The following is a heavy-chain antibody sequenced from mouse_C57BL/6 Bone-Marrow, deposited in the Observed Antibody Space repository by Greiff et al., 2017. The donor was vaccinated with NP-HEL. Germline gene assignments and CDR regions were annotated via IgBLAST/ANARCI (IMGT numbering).Heavy chain of an antibody. CDR1: GYTFTSYW. CDR3: AREVFYYEYDGFAY. J-gene: IGHJ3*01. D-gene: IGHD2-4*01. Sequence: QVQLQQPGAELVRPGSSVKLSCKASGYTFTSYWMHWVKQRPIQGLEWIGNIDPSDSETHYNQKFKDKATLTVDKSSSTAYMQLSSLTSEDSAVYYCAREVFYYEYDGFAYWGQGTLVTVSA. CDR2: IDPSDSET. V-gene: IGHV1-52*01.